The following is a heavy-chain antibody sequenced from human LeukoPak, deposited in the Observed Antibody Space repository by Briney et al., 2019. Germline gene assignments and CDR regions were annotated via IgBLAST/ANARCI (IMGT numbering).Heavy chain of an antibody. D-gene: IGHD3-10*01. V-gene: IGHV4-34*01. CDR2: INHSGST. CDR1: GGSSSGYY. Sequence: SETLSLTCAVYGGSSSGYYWSWIRQPPGKGLEWIGEINHSGSTNYNPSLKSRVTISVDTSKNQFSLKLSSVTAADTAVYYCARVRMVRGVIIGQGGYFDYWGQGTLVTVSS. CDR3: ARVRMVRGVIIGQGGYFDY. J-gene: IGHJ4*02.